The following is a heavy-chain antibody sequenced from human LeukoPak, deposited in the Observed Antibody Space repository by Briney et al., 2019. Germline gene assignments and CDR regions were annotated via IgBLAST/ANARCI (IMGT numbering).Heavy chain of an antibody. CDR3: ARLVGYCSSTSCLDAFDI. V-gene: IGHV4-59*08. J-gene: IGHJ3*02. CDR2: IYYSGST. CDR1: GGSISSYY. D-gene: IGHD2-2*01. Sequence: PSETLSLTCTVSGGSISSYYWSWIRQPPGKGLEWTGYIYYSGSTNYNPSLKSRVTISVDTSKNQFSLKLSSVTAADTAVYYCARLVGYCSSTSCLDAFDIWGQGTMVTVSS.